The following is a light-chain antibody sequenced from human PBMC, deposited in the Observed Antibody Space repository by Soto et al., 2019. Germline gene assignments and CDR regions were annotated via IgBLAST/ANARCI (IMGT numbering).Light chain of an antibody. CDR2: DAS. V-gene: IGKV3-20*01. CDR1: QSIRSER. J-gene: IGKJ5*01. CDR3: QEYDGAPIT. Sequence: IVLTQSEDTLSSSPGQRATLSSMSSQSIRSERLAWYQQKPGQTPRLVIFDASNRASGMPERFSGSGSGTDFTLTIARLEPEDFAVYYCQEYDGAPITLGLGPRLEI.